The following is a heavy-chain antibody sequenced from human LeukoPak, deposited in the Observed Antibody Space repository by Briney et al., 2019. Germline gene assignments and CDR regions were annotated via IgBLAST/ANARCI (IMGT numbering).Heavy chain of an antibody. V-gene: IGHV3-53*01. CDR2: IYSGGST. D-gene: IGHD3-3*01. CDR1: GFTVSSNY. CDR3: ARGRAYYDFWSGYYHDAFDI. Sequence: QPGGFLRLSCAASGFTVSSNYMSWVRQAPGKGLEWVSVIYSGGSTYYADSVKGRFTISRDNSKNTLYLQMNSLRAEDTAVYYCARGRAYYDFWSGYYHDAFDIWGQGTMVTVSS. J-gene: IGHJ3*02.